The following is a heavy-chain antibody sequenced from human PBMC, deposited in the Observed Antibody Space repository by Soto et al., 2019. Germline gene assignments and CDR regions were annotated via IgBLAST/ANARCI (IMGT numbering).Heavy chain of an antibody. CDR3: ARSIAVAGLDY. J-gene: IGHJ4*02. D-gene: IGHD6-19*01. Sequence: GGSLRLSCATSGFSFSTYAIHWVRQAPGKGLDWVAVISNDGSKRYYAQSVKGRFTISRDNSNNTVDLQMNSLRAEDTALYYCARSIAVAGLDYWGPGTLVTVSS. CDR2: ISNDGSKR. CDR1: GFSFSTYA. V-gene: IGHV3-30-3*01.